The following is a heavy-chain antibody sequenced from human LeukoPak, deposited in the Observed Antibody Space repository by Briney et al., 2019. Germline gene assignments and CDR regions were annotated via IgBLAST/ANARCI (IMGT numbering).Heavy chain of an antibody. CDR1: GYSISSGYY. J-gene: IGHJ5*02. CDR3: ARSDSSGYYYMGGWFDP. Sequence: PSETLSLTCTVSGYSISSGYYWGWIRQPPGKGLEWIGSIYYSGSTYYNPSLKSRVTISVDTSKNQFSLKLSSVTAADTAVYYCARSDSSGYYYMGGWFDPWGQGTLVTVSS. V-gene: IGHV4-38-2*02. CDR2: IYYSGST. D-gene: IGHD3-22*01.